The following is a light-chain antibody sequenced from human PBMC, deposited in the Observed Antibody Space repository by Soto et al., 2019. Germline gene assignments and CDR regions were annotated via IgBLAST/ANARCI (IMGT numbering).Light chain of an antibody. Sequence: QSALTQPPSVSGSPGQSVTISCTGTRNDVGSYNRVSWYQQAPGTAPKLIIYEVTNRPSGVPDRFSGSKSANTASLTISGLQAEDEADYYCSSFTGSNTWVLGGGTQLTVL. V-gene: IGLV2-18*02. CDR3: SSFTGSNTWV. J-gene: IGLJ7*01. CDR1: RNDVGSYNR. CDR2: EVT.